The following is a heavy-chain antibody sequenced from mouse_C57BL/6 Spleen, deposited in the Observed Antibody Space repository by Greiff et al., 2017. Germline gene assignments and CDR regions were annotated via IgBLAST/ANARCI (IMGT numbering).Heavy chain of an antibody. J-gene: IGHJ2*01. V-gene: IGHV1-54*01. D-gene: IGHD1-1*01. CDR2: INPGSGGT. Sequence: LQEPGAELVRPGTSVKVSCKASGYAFTNYLIEWVKQRPGQGLEWIGVINPGSGGTNDNEKFKGKATLTADKSSSTAYMQLSSLTSEDSAVYFCARCYYGCGYYFDYWGQGTTLTVSS. CDR1: GYAFTNYL. CDR3: ARCYYGCGYYFDY.